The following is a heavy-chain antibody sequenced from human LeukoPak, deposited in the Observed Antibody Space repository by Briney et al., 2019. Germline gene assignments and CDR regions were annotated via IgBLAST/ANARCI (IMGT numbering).Heavy chain of an antibody. Sequence: GRSLRLSCAASGFTFSSYAMHWVRQAPGKGLEWVAVISYDGSNKYYADSVKGRFTISRDNSKNTLYLQMNSLRAEDTAVYYCARVRDYYDSSGPHRPNWFDPWGQGTLVTVSS. CDR3: ARVRDYYDSSGPHRPNWFDP. D-gene: IGHD3-22*01. CDR2: ISYDGSNK. V-gene: IGHV3-30*01. J-gene: IGHJ5*02. CDR1: GFTFSSYA.